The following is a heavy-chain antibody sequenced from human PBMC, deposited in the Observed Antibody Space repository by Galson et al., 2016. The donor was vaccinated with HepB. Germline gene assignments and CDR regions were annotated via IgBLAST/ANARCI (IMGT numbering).Heavy chain of an antibody. Sequence: SLRLFCAASGFTFSTYAMSWVRQAPGKGLEWVSAISGSGGSTYYADSVKGRFTISRDNSKNTVYLQMNSLRAEDTAVYYCAKGYGVFDYWGQGTLVTVSS. D-gene: IGHD4-17*01. V-gene: IGHV3-23*01. CDR2: ISGSGGST. J-gene: IGHJ4*02. CDR3: AKGYGVFDY. CDR1: GFTFSTYA.